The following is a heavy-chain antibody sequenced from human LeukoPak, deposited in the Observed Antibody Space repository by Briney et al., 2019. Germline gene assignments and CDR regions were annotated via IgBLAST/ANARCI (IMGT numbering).Heavy chain of an antibody. J-gene: IGHJ4*02. CDR2: IVGTGGST. CDR3: AKWGDYDILTGYYDSDY. D-gene: IGHD3-9*01. CDR1: GFTFSNYA. Sequence: GASLRLSCAASGFTFSNYAMSWVRQAPGKGLEWVSAIVGTGGSTYYADSVKGRFTISRDNSKNTLYLQMNSLRAEDTAVYYCAKWGDYDILTGYYDSDYWGQGTLDTVSS. V-gene: IGHV3-23*01.